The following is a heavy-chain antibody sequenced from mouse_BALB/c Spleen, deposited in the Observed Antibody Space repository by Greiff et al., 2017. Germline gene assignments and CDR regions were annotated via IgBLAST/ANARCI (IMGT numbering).Heavy chain of an antibody. CDR3: ARARVTTAPLYAMDY. Sequence: QVQLQQSGPGLVAPSQSLSITCTVSGFSLTSYGVHWVRQPPGKGLEWLGVIWAGGSTNYNSALMSRLSISKDNSKSQVFLKMNSLQTDDTAMYYCARARVTTAPLYAMDYWGQGTSVTVSS. CDR1: GFSLTSYG. V-gene: IGHV2-9*02. CDR2: IWAGGST. J-gene: IGHJ4*01. D-gene: IGHD1-2*01.